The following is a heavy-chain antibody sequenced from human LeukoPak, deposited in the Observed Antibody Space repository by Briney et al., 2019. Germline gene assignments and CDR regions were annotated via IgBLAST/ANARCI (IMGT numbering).Heavy chain of an antibody. CDR2: ISGSGGST. CDR3: AKDLCSSTSCYTVTGFDY. Sequence: GGSLRLSCAASGFTFSSYAMSWVRQAPGKGLEWVSAISGSGGSTYYADSVKGRFTISRDNSKNTLYLQMNSLRAEDTAVYYCAKDLCSSTSCYTVTGFDYWGQGTLVTVSS. CDR1: GFTFSSYA. J-gene: IGHJ4*02. D-gene: IGHD2-2*02. V-gene: IGHV3-23*01.